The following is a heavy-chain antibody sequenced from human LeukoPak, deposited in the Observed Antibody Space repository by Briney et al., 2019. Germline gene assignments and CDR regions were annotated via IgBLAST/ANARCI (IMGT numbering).Heavy chain of an antibody. CDR1: GFTFSSSE. D-gene: IGHD1-26*01. Sequence: GGSLRLSCAASGFTFSSSEMNWVRQAPGKGLEWVSSITSSSSYIYYADSVKGRFTISRDNAKNSLYLQMNSLRAEDTAVYYCARAKVGATYDAFDIWGQGTMVTVSS. CDR3: ARAKVGATYDAFDI. J-gene: IGHJ3*02. CDR2: ITSSSSYI. V-gene: IGHV3-21*01.